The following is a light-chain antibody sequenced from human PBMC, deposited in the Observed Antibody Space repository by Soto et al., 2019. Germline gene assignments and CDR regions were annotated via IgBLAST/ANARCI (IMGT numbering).Light chain of an antibody. CDR3: QQYYSSPYT. V-gene: IGKV1-8*01. Sequence: AIRMTQSPSSLSASTGDRVTITCRASQGISSYLAWYQQKPGKAPKLLIYAASTLQSGVPSRFSGSGSRTDFTLTSSCLYSEDFAYYYCQQYYSSPYTFGQGTKLEIK. J-gene: IGKJ2*01. CDR2: AAS. CDR1: QGISSY.